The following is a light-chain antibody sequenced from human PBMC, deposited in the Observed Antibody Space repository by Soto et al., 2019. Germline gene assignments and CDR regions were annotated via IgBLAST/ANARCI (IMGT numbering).Light chain of an antibody. V-gene: IGKV3-20*01. J-gene: IGKJ4*01. CDR2: GAL. CDR3: QQYATSPLT. Sequence: EIVLTQSPGTLSVSPGERATLSCRAIQTVSSRFLAWYQQKPGQAPRLLIYGALSRATGIPDRFSGSGSGTDFTLTISRLEPEDFALYYCQQYATSPLTFGGGTKVDIK. CDR1: QTVSSRF.